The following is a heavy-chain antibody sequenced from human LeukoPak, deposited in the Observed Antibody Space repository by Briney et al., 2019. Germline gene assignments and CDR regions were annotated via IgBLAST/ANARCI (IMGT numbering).Heavy chain of an antibody. CDR3: VRVFYDSGGYSFDY. CDR2: IASYGSEK. CDR1: GFSFSGYA. D-gene: IGHD3-10*01. Sequence: GGSLRLSCAASGFSFSGYAMHWVRQAPGKGLEWVAVIASYGSEKYYADSVRGRFTISRDNSASTLYLQLNSLRVDDTAVYYCVRVFYDSGGYSFDYWGQGTLVTVSS. V-gene: IGHV3-30*04. J-gene: IGHJ4*02.